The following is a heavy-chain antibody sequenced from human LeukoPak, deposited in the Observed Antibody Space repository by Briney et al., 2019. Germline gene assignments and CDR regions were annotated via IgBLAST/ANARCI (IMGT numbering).Heavy chain of an antibody. Sequence: ASVKVSCKASGGTFSSYAISWVRQAPGQGLEWMGWISAYNGNTNYAQKLQGRVNMTTDTSTSTAYMELRSLRSDDTAVYYCARLQDTAMAGPPIDYWGQGTLVTVSS. J-gene: IGHJ4*02. CDR3: ARLQDTAMAGPPIDY. CDR1: GGTFSSYA. V-gene: IGHV1-18*01. CDR2: ISAYNGNT. D-gene: IGHD5-18*01.